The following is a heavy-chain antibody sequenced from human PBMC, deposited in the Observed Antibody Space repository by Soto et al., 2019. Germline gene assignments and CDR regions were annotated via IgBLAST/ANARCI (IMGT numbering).Heavy chain of an antibody. CDR1: GFMFSSAW. J-gene: IGHJ4*02. CDR3: VEGWNDF. CDR2: IKSKRDGGAR. V-gene: IGHV3-15*01. Sequence: EVQVVESGGDLVKPGGSLRLSCVTSGFMFSSAWMNWVRQAPGKGLEWVGRIKSKRDGGARDYAEPVKGRFSISRDDSKNTVFLRMNSLRAEDTAVYYCVEGWNDFWGQGTRVTVSS. D-gene: IGHD1-1*01.